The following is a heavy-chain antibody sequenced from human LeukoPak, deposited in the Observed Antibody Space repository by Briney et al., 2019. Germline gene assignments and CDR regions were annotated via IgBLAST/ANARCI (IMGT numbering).Heavy chain of an antibody. CDR1: GGSISSGGYY. D-gene: IGHD2-2*01. Sequence: SETLSLTCTVSGGSISSGGYYWSWIRQHPGKGLEWIGYIYYSGSTYYNPSLKSRVTISVDTSKNQFSLKLSSVTAADTAVYYCARGSLGYWSSTSCPYYFDYWGQGTLVTVSS. CDR2: IYYSGST. V-gene: IGHV4-31*03. J-gene: IGHJ4*02. CDR3: ARGSLGYWSSTSCPYYFDY.